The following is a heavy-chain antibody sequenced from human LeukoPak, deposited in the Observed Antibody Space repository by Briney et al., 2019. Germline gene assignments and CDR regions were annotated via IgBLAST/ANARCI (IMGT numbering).Heavy chain of an antibody. CDR3: ARAAELGRDY. CDR1: GFTVSSNY. D-gene: IGHD7-27*01. Sequence: GGSLRLSCAASGFTVSSNYMSWFRQAPGKGLEWVSAIYSGGITYYTDSVKGRFTISRDNSKNTLYLEMNSLRAEDTAVYHCARAAELGRDYWGQGTLVTVSS. J-gene: IGHJ4*02. CDR2: IYSGGIT. V-gene: IGHV3-53*01.